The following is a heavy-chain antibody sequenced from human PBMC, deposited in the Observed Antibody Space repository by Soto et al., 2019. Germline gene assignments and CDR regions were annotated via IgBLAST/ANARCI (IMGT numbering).Heavy chain of an antibody. D-gene: IGHD3-22*01. J-gene: IGHJ4*02. CDR1: GGSISSGDYY. CDR3: AREMPYDSSGYYFDY. CDR2: IYYSGST. Sequence: SETLSLTCTVSGGSISSGDYYWSWIRQPPGKGLEWIGYIYYSGSTYYNPSLKSRVTISVDTSKNQFSLKLSSVTAADTAVYYCAREMPYDSSGYYFDYWGQGTLVTVSS. V-gene: IGHV4-30-4*01.